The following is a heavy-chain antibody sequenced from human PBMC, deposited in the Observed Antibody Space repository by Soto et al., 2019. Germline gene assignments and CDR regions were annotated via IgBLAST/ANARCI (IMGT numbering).Heavy chain of an antibody. CDR3: ARGGPYYDSSGYYVY. J-gene: IGHJ4*02. CDR2: IIPIFGTA. V-gene: IGHV1-69*13. D-gene: IGHD3-22*01. Sequence: VKVSCKASGGTFSSYAISWVRQAPGQGLEWMGGIIPIFGTANYAQKFQGRVTITADESTSTAYMELSSLRSEDTAVYYCARGGPYYDSSGYYVYWGQGTLVTVSS. CDR1: GGTFSSYA.